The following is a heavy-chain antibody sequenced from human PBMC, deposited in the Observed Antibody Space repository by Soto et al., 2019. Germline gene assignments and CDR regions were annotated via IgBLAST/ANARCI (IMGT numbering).Heavy chain of an antibody. Sequence: QVQLVESGGGVVQPGRSLRLSCAASGFTFSSYGMHWVRQAPGKGLEWVAVIWYDGSNKYYADSVKGRFTISRDNSKNTLYLQMNSLRAEDTAVYYCARGSGSGWYSGPPNFDYWGQGTLVTVSS. D-gene: IGHD6-19*01. CDR3: ARGSGSGWYSGPPNFDY. CDR2: IWYDGSNK. V-gene: IGHV3-33*01. J-gene: IGHJ4*02. CDR1: GFTFSSYG.